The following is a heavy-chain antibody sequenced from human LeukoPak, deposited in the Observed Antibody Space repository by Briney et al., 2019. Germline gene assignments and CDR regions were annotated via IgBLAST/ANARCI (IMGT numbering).Heavy chain of an antibody. CDR2: ISGSGGST. J-gene: IGHJ4*02. CDR3: AKGYYDYVWGSYYFDY. V-gene: IGHV3-23*01. CDR1: GFTFSSYA. Sequence: QPGGSLRLSCAASGFTFSSYAMSWVRQAPGKGLEWDSAISGSGGSTYYADSVKGRFTISRDNSRDTLYLQMNSLRAEDTAVYYCAKGYYDYVWGSYYFDYWGQGTLVTVSS. D-gene: IGHD3-16*01.